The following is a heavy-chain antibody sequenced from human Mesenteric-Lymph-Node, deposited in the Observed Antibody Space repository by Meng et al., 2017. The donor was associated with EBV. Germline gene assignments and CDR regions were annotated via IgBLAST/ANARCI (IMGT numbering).Heavy chain of an antibody. CDR2: ISYDGTYK. CDR3: ARERRWEHPGFDY. V-gene: IGHV3-30-3*01. J-gene: IGHJ4*02. D-gene: IGHD1-26*01. CDR1: GFTFSSFG. Sequence: VQVVGAGGGVGQPGTSLRLSCVASGFTFSSFGVFWVRQAPGKGLEWVTFISYDGTYKNYAHSVKGRFTISRDNSKNTLFLQMNSLRTEDTGVHYCARERRWEHPGFDYWGQGTLVTVSS.